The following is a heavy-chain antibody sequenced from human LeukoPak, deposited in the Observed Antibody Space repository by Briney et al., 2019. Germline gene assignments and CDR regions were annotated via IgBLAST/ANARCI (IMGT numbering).Heavy chain of an antibody. CDR1: GYTFTSYD. Sequence: GASVKVSCKASGYTFTSYDINWVRQATGQGLEWMGWMNPNSGNTGYAQKFQGRVTTTRNTSISTDYMELSSLRSEDTAVYYCARRKITIFGVVIPFDPWGQGTLVTVSS. D-gene: IGHD3-3*01. CDR2: MNPNSGNT. V-gene: IGHV1-8*03. CDR3: ARRKITIFGVVIPFDP. J-gene: IGHJ5*02.